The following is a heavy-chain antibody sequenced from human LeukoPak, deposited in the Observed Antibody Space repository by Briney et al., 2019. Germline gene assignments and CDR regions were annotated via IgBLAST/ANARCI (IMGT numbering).Heavy chain of an antibody. CDR2: IKSKTDGGTA. D-gene: IGHD3-3*01. CDR3: TTDLFGGGYFDY. J-gene: IGHJ4*02. Sequence: PGGSLRLSCAASGFTFINAWMSWVRQVPGKGLEWVGRIKSKTDGGTADYAAPVKGRFTISRDDSKNTLHLQMNSLKTEDTAFYYCTTDLFGGGYFDYWGQGTLVTVSS. CDR1: GFTFINAW. V-gene: IGHV3-15*05.